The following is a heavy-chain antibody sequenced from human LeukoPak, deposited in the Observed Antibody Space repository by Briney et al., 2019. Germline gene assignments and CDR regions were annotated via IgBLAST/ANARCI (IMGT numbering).Heavy chain of an antibody. CDR2: ISYDGSNE. J-gene: IGHJ4*02. D-gene: IGHD3-22*01. Sequence: GGSLRLSCAASGFSFSSYGMHWVRQAPGKGLEWVAVISYDGSNEYFADSVKGRFTISRDNAKNTLYLEMNSLRAEDMAVYYCAIGVVITTAFDNWGQGTLVTVSS. CDR1: GFSFSSYG. CDR3: AIGVVITTAFDN. V-gene: IGHV3-30*03.